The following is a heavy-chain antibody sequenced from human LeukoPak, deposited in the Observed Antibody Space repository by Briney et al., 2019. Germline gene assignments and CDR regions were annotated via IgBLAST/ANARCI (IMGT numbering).Heavy chain of an antibody. CDR2: INHSGST. D-gene: IGHD6-13*01. CDR3: ARFYGSKGSIAAAGTGMDY. J-gene: IGHJ4*02. Sequence: SSETLSLTCAVYGGSFSGYYWSWIRQPPGKGLEWIGEINHSGSTNYNPSLKSRVTISVDTSKNQFSLKLSPVTAADTAVYYCARFYGSKGSIAAAGTGMDYWGQGTLVTVSS. CDR1: GGSFSGYY. V-gene: IGHV4-34*01.